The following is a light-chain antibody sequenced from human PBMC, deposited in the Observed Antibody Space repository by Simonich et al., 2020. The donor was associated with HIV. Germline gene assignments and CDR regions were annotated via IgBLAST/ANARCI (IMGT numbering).Light chain of an antibody. CDR1: QGVSSSY. Sequence: EIVLTQSPATLSLSPGERATLSCGASQGVSSSYLAWYQQKPGLAPRLLLYDASSRAAGIPDRFSGSVSGTDFTLTISRLEPEDFAVYYCQQYGSSPVTFGGGTKVEIK. CDR2: DAS. V-gene: IGKV3D-20*01. J-gene: IGKJ4*01. CDR3: QQYGSSPVT.